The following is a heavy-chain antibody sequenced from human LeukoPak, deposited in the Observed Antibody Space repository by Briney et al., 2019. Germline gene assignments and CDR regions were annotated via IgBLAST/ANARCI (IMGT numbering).Heavy chain of an antibody. CDR2: INPNSGGT. CDR3: ARDRDSSGWYGGYY. V-gene: IGHV1-2*02. CDR1: GYTFTGYY. D-gene: IGHD6-19*01. Sequence: GASVKVSCKASGYTFTGYYMHWVRQAPGQGLEWIGWINPNSGGTNYAQKFQGRVTMTRDTSISTAYMELSRLRSDDTAVYYCARDRDSSGWYGGYYWGQGTLVTVSS. J-gene: IGHJ4*02.